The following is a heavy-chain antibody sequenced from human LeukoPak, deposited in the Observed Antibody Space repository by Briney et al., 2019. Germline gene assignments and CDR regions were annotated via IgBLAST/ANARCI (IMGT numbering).Heavy chain of an antibody. D-gene: IGHD2-2*01. CDR3: ASGEMDCSSTSCYVYYFDY. CDR1: GGSISSYY. Sequence: PSETLSLTCTVSGGSISSYYWSWIRQPPGKGLEWIGYIYYSGSTNYNPSLKSRVTISVDTSKNQFSLKLSSVTAADTAVYYCASGEMDCSSTSCYVYYFDYWGQGTLVTVSS. V-gene: IGHV4-59*01. J-gene: IGHJ4*02. CDR2: IYYSGST.